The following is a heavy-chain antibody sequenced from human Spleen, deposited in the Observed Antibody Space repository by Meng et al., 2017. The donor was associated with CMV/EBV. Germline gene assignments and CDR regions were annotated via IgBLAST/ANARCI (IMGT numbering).Heavy chain of an antibody. Sequence: FTVSDYWMHWVRQAPGKGLVWVSRINNDGSSTKCADSVKDRFTISRDNAKNMLYLQMNSLRAEDTAVYYCARGMWDCSSTNCYGWFDPWGQGILVTVSS. CDR1: FTVSDYW. D-gene: IGHD2-2*01. J-gene: IGHJ5*02. CDR2: INNDGSST. CDR3: ARGMWDCSSTNCYGWFDP. V-gene: IGHV3-74*01.